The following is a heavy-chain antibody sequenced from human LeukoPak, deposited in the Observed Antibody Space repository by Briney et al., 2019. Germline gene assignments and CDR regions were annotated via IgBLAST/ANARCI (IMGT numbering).Heavy chain of an antibody. CDR1: GFTFSNAW. J-gene: IGHJ6*03. CDR3: TTALAEWGYYYYYMDV. D-gene: IGHD3-16*01. Sequence: GGSLRLSCAASGFTFSNAWMSWVRQAPGKGLEWVGGIKTKTDGGTTDYAAPGKGRFTISRYDSKNTLYLQMNSLKPEDTAVYYCTTALAEWGYYYYYMDVWGKGTTVTVSS. CDR2: IKTKTDGGTT. V-gene: IGHV3-15*01.